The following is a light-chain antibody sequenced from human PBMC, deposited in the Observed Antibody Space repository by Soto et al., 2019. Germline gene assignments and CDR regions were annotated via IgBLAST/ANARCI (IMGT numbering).Light chain of an antibody. CDR3: TSYTSSRGVV. CDR2: EVS. Sequence: QSALTQPASVSGSPGQSITISCTGTSSDVGGYNYVSWYQQHPGKAPKLMIYEVSNWPSGVSNRFSGSKSGNTASLTISGLQAEDEADYYCTSYTSSRGVVFGGGTQLT. J-gene: IGLJ2*01. V-gene: IGLV2-14*01. CDR1: SSDVGGYNY.